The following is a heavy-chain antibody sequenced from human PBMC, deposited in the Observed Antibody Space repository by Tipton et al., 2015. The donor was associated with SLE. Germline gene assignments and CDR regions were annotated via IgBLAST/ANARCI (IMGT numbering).Heavy chain of an antibody. CDR3: AKGDLVPAAIPDY. V-gene: IGHV3-7*03. CDR1: GFTFSSYW. J-gene: IGHJ4*02. D-gene: IGHD2-2*01. CDR2: IKQDGSEK. Sequence: SLRLSCAASGFTFSSYWMSWVRQAPGKGLEWVANIKQDGSEKYYVDSVKGRFTISRDNAKNTLYLQMNSLRAEDTAVYYCAKGDLVPAAIPDYWGQGTLVTVSS.